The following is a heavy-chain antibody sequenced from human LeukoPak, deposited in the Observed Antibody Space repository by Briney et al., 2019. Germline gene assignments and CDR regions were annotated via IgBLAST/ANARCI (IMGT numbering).Heavy chain of an antibody. D-gene: IGHD2-21*02. CDR2: IIPIFGTA. V-gene: IGHV1-69*13. CDR1: GGTFSSYA. CDR3: AREYCGGDCYSGYYFDY. J-gene: IGHJ4*02. Sequence: SVKVSCKASGGTFSSYAISWVRQAPGQGLEWMGGIIPIFGTANYAQKFQGRVTITADESTSTAHMELSSLRSEDTAVYYCAREYCGGDCYSGYYFDYWGQGTLVTVSS.